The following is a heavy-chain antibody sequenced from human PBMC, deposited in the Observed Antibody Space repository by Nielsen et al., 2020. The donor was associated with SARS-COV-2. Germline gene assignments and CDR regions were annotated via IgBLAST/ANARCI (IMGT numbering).Heavy chain of an antibody. CDR1: GGSFSGYY. CDR2: INHSGST. Sequence: SETLSLTCAVYGGSFSGYYWSWIRQPPGKGLEWIGEINHSGSTNYNPSLKSRVTISVDTSKNQFSLKLSSVTAADTAVYYCAKDLFKTDNAFDYWGQGTLVTVSS. V-gene: IGHV4-34*01. CDR3: AKDLFKTDNAFDY. J-gene: IGHJ4*02. D-gene: IGHD1-14*01.